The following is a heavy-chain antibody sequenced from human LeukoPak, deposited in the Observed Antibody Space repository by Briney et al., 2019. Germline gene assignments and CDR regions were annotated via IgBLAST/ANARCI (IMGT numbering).Heavy chain of an antibody. CDR2: IYTSGST. J-gene: IGHJ3*02. CDR3: ARGEILTRNAFDI. D-gene: IGHD3-3*01. CDR1: GGSISSYY. Sequence: PSETLSLTCTVSGGSISSYYWSWIRQPAGKGLEWIGRIYTSGSTNYNPCLKIRVPISVDTSKNQFPLKLSSVTAADTALYYCARGEILTRNAFDIWGQGRVVTASS. V-gene: IGHV4-4*07.